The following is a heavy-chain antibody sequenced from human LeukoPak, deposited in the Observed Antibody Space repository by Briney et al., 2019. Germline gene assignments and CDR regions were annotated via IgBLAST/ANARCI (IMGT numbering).Heavy chain of an antibody. CDR2: IYYSGST. J-gene: IGHJ2*01. Sequence: SETLSLTCTVSGGSISSYYWSWIRQPPGKGLEWIGYIYYSGSTNYNPSLKSRVTISVDTSKNQFSLKLSSATAADTAVYYCARREGDYGYWYFDLWGRGTLVTVSS. D-gene: IGHD4-17*01. CDR3: ARREGDYGYWYFDL. CDR1: GGSISSYY. V-gene: IGHV4-59*08.